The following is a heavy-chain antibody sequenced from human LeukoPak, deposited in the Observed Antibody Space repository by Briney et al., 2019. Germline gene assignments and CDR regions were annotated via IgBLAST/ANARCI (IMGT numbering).Heavy chain of an antibody. J-gene: IGHJ6*03. CDR3: ARADCSSGSCYSDYYYMDV. Sequence: ASVKVSCKASGYTFTGYYMHWVRQAPGQGLEWMGRINPNSGGTNYAQKFQGRVTMTRDTSISTAYMELSRLRSDDTAVYYCARADCSSGSCYSDYYYMDVWGKGTTVTVSS. V-gene: IGHV1-2*02. CDR2: INPNSGGT. CDR1: GYTFTGYY. D-gene: IGHD2-15*01.